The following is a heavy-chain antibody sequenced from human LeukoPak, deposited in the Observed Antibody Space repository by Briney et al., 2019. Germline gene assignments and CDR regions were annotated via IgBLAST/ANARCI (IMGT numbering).Heavy chain of an antibody. J-gene: IGHJ6*03. Sequence: ASVKVSCTASGYTFTSYDINWVRQATGQGLEWMGWMNPNSGNTGYAQKFQGRVTMTRNTSISKAYMELSSLRSEDTAVYYCATALQPHYYYSYMDVWGKGTTVTVSS. CDR3: ATALQPHYYYSYMDV. CDR1: GYTFTSYD. D-gene: IGHD4-11*01. CDR2: MNPNSGNT. V-gene: IGHV1-8*01.